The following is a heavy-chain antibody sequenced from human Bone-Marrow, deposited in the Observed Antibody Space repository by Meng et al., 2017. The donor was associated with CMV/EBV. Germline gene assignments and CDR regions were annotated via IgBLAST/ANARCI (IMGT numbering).Heavy chain of an antibody. D-gene: IGHD2-21*01. CDR3: ASLWDAFDI. Sequence: GESLKISCAASGFTFDSYSMNWVRQAPGKGLEWVSSISSSSSYIYYADSVKGRFTISRDNAKNSLYLQMNSLRAEDTAVYYCASLWDAFDIWGQGTMVTVSS. CDR1: GFTFDSYS. CDR2: ISSSSSYI. V-gene: IGHV3-21*01. J-gene: IGHJ3*02.